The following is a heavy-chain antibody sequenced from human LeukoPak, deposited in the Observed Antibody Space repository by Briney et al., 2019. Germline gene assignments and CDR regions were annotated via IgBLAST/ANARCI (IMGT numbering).Heavy chain of an antibody. D-gene: IGHD6-19*01. V-gene: IGHV3-73*01. CDR1: GFTFGGSA. Sequence: GGPLKLSCAASGFTFGGSAMHWVRQASGKGLEWMGRIRSKVNNYATAYAASVKDRFTISRDDSRNTAYLQMNSLKTEDTAVYYCTTQYSSGSPGYWGQGTLVTVSS. CDR3: TTQYSSGSPGY. CDR2: IRSKVNNYAT. J-gene: IGHJ4*02.